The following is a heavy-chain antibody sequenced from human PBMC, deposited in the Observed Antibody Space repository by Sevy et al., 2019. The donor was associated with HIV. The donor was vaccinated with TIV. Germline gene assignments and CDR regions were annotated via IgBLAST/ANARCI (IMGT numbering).Heavy chain of an antibody. J-gene: IGHJ5*02. CDR1: GFDFSSYA. CDR3: ARQGSSWTFDP. V-gene: IGHV3-30-3*01. Sequence: GGSLRLSCAASGFDFSSYAMHWVRQAPGKGLEWVSVIAYDESTKNYGDSVRGRFTISRDNSKNTLYLQMNSLREDDTGVYYCARQGSSWTFDPWGQGTLVTVSS. CDR2: IAYDESTK. D-gene: IGHD6-13*01.